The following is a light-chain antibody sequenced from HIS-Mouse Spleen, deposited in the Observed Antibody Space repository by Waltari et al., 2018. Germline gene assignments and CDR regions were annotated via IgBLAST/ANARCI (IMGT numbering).Light chain of an antibody. CDR1: SSDVGGYNY. CDR2: DVS. V-gene: IGLV2-14*03. CDR3: SSYTSSSTPYV. Sequence: QSALTQPASVSGSPGQSITISCTGTSSDVGGYNYVSWYQQHQGKAPKLRIYDVSNRASGVSNRFSGSKSGNTASLTISGLQAEDEADYYCSSYTSSSTPYVFGTGTKVTVL. J-gene: IGLJ1*01.